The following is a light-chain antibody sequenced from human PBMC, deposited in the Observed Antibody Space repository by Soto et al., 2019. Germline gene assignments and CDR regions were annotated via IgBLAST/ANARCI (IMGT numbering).Light chain of an antibody. CDR2: DAS. CDR1: QSITNW. V-gene: IGKV1-5*01. J-gene: IGKJ1*01. CDR3: QQGWT. Sequence: DIQMTQSPSTLSASVGDRVTITCRASQSITNWLAWYQQKPGKAPNLLIYDASTLESGVPSRFSGSGSGTEFTLTISSLQPDDFATYYGQQGWTFGQGTKVDIK.